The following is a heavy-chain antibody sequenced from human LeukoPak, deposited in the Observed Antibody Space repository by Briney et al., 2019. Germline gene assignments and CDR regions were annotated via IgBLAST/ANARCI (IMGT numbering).Heavy chain of an antibody. V-gene: IGHV3-74*01. CDR1: GFTFSSYW. Sequence: GGTLRLSCAASGFTFSSYWMDWARQGPGKGLVWVARIKGDGSSVIYADSVKGRFTVSRDNAENTLYLHMNSLRAEDTAMYHCTRVRGDYGGTSDFWGQGTLVTVSS. CDR3: TRVRGDYGGTSDF. J-gene: IGHJ4*02. D-gene: IGHD4-23*01. CDR2: IKGDGSSV.